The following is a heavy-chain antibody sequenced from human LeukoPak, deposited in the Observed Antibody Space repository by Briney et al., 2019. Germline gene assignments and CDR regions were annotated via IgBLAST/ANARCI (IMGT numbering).Heavy chain of an antibody. CDR3: ATDSTGYSSGWYTF. Sequence: ASLKVSCKVSGYTLTELSMPWVRQAPGQGLEWVGGFEPEDGETIYAQKFQGRVTMTEDTSTDTAYMELSSLRSEDTAVYYCATDSTGYSSGWYTFWGQGTLVTVSS. V-gene: IGHV1-24*01. CDR1: GYTLTELS. J-gene: IGHJ4*02. CDR2: FEPEDGET. D-gene: IGHD6-19*01.